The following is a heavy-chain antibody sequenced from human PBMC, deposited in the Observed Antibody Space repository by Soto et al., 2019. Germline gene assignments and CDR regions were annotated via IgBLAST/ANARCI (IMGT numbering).Heavy chain of an antibody. CDR3: ARVTGAARGSGGNYYYYMDV. Sequence: SETLSLTCAVYGGSFSGYYWSWIRQPPGXXLEWIGEINHSGSTNYNPSLKSRVTISVDTSKNQFSLKLSSVTAADTAVYYCARVTGAARGSGGNYYYYMDVWGKGTTVTVSS. CDR1: GGSFSGYY. V-gene: IGHV4-34*01. J-gene: IGHJ6*03. CDR2: INHSGST. D-gene: IGHD3-10*01.